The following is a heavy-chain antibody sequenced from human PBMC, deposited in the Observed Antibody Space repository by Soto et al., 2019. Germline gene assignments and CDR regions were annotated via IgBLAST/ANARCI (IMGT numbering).Heavy chain of an antibody. CDR3: VRDASYGDPPGWFDP. Sequence: QVQLQESGPGLVKPSGTLFITYAVSGGSISSSNWWSWVRQPPGKGLEWIGEIYHSGSTNYNPSLKSRVTISVDKSKNQFSLKLSSVTAADTAVYYCVRDASYGDPPGWFDPWGQGTLVTVSS. D-gene: IGHD4-17*01. CDR2: IYHSGST. CDR1: GGSISSSNW. J-gene: IGHJ5*02. V-gene: IGHV4-4*02.